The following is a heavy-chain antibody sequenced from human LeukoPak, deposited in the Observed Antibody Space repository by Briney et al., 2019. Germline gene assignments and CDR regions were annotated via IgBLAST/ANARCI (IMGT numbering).Heavy chain of an antibody. Sequence: SVKVSCKASGGTFSSYAISWVRQAPGQGLEWMGGIIPIFGTANYAQRFQGRVTITADESTSTAYMELSSLRSEDTAVYYCARAGGQWLTTDYWGQGTLVTVSS. CDR2: IIPIFGTA. CDR1: GGTFSSYA. D-gene: IGHD6-19*01. J-gene: IGHJ4*02. CDR3: ARAGGQWLTTDY. V-gene: IGHV1-69*13.